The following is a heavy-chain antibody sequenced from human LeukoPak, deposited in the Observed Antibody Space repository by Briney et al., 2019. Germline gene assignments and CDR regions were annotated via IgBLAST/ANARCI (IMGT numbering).Heavy chain of an antibody. CDR2: VHYTGST. V-gene: IGHV4-59*01. J-gene: IGHJ3*02. CDR1: GGSLGTDY. CDR3: AREITIFGVVINADVFDI. D-gene: IGHD3-3*01. Sequence: SETLSLTCIVSGGSLGTDYWNWIRQSPGRGLEWIGFVHYTGSTNYNPSLKSRVTISADTSKNQFSLKLNSVTAADTAVYYCAREITIFGVVINADVFDIWGQGTMVTVSS.